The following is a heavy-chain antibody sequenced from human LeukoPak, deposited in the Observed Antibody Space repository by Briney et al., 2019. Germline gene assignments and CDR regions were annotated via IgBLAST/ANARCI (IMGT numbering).Heavy chain of an antibody. V-gene: IGHV3-11*01. CDR3: ARIPAVAPADY. D-gene: IGHD6-19*01. CDR2: ISSSGSIV. Sequence: GGSLRLSCAASGFTFSDYYMSWIRQAPGKGLEWISYISSSGSIVNYADSVKGRFTISRNNAKDSLYLQVNSLRAEDTAVYYCARIPAVAPADYWGQGTLVTVSS. CDR1: GFTFSDYY. J-gene: IGHJ4*02.